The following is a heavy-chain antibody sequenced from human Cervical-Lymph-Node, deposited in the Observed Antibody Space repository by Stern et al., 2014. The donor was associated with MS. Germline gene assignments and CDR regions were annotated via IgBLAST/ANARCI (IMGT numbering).Heavy chain of an antibody. J-gene: IGHJ4*02. CDR1: GFTFSSYV. CDR2: ITGSVGTT. D-gene: IGHD1-26*01. Sequence: EVQLVESGGGLVQPGGSLRLSCAASGFTFSSYVMTWVRQAPEKGLQWVSSITGSVGTTYYADSVKGRFTISRDDSKNTLYLQMNSLRAEDTAIYYCAQVRVGGRTYVDYFDHWGQGALVTVSS. V-gene: IGHV3-23*04. CDR3: AQVRVGGRTYVDYFDH.